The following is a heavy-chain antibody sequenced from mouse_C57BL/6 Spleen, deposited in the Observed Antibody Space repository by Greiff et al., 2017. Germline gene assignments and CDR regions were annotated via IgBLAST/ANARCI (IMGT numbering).Heavy chain of an antibody. CDR2: INPNNGGT. J-gene: IGHJ2*01. Sequence: VQLKQSGPELVKPGASVKIPCKASGYTFTDYNMDWVKQSHGKSLEWIGDINPNNGGTIYNQKFKGKATLTVDKSSSTAYMELRSLTSEDTAVYYCARGGIYPFDYWGQGTTLTVSS. V-gene: IGHV1-18*01. CDR1: GYTFTDYN. CDR3: ARGGIYPFDY.